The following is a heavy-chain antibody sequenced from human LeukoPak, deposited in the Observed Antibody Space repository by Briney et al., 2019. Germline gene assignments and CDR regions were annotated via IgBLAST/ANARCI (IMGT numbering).Heavy chain of an antibody. CDR3: ARIANRVYYYYDF. CDR2: ISGSSNYI. Sequence: GGSLRLSCAASGFTFSTYSMDWVRQAPGKGLEWVSSISGSSNYIYYADSVKGRFTISRDNAKNSLYLLMNSLRAEDTAVYYCARIANRVYYYYDFWGQGTLVTVSS. J-gene: IGHJ4*02. V-gene: IGHV3-21*01. CDR1: GFTFSTYS. D-gene: IGHD2-21*01.